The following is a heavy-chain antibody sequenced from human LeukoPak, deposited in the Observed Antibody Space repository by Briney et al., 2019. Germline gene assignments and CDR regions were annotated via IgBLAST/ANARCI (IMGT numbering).Heavy chain of an antibody. J-gene: IGHJ4*02. D-gene: IGHD3-22*01. V-gene: IGHV3-23*01. Sequence: PGGSLRLSCAASGFTFSSYAMSWVRQAPGKGLEWVSAISGRGGSTYYADSVKGRFTISRDNSKNTLYLQMNSLRAEDTAVYYCAKDSLHYYDSSGYYGVIDYWGQGTLVTVSS. CDR3: AKDSLHYYDSSGYYGVIDY. CDR1: GFTFSSYA. CDR2: ISGRGGST.